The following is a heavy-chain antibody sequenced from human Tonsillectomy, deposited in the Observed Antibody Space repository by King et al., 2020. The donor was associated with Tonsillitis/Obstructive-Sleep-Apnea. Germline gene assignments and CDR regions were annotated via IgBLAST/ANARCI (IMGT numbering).Heavy chain of an antibody. CDR2: ISYDGSNK. V-gene: IGHV3-30*01. J-gene: IGHJ4*02. CDR1: GFTFSSYA. Sequence: VQLVESGGGVVQPGRSLRLSCAASGFTFSSYAMHWVRQAPGKGLEWVAVISYDGSNKYYADSVKGRFTISIDNSKNTLYLQMNSLRAEETAVYYCASESLHCSGGSCYSDFDYWGQGTLVTVSS. D-gene: IGHD2-15*01. CDR3: ASESLHCSGGSCYSDFDY.